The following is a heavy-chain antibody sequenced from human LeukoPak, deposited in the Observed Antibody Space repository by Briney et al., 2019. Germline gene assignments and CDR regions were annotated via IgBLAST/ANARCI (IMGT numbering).Heavy chain of an antibody. CDR1: GFTFSSYS. J-gene: IGHJ4*02. V-gene: IGHV3-21*01. Sequence: PGGSLRLSCAASGFTFSSYSMNWVRQAPGNGLEWVSSISSSSSYIYYADSVKGRFTISRDNAKNSLYLQMNSLRAEDTAVYYCARDFLYSSSEYGYWGQGTLVTVSS. CDR3: ARDFLYSSSEYGY. CDR2: ISSSSSYI. D-gene: IGHD6-13*01.